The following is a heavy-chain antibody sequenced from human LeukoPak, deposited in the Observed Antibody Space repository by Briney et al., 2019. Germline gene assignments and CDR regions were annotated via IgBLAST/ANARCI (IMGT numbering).Heavy chain of an antibody. CDR2: INPSGRI. V-gene: IGHV4-34*01. Sequence: SETLSLTCAVYGGSFSGYYWTWIRQAPGKGLEWIGEINPSGRISYNPSLKSRLTISVDASKNQFSLNLRSLTAADTAVYYCARGRHEVSMIVVVMTAVSYYLDVWGKGTTVTVSS. J-gene: IGHJ6*03. CDR3: ARGRHEVSMIVVVMTAVSYYLDV. D-gene: IGHD3-22*01. CDR1: GGSFSGYY.